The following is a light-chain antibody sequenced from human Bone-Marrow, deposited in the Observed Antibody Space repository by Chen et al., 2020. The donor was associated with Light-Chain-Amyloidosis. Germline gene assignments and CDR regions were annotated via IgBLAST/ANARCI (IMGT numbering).Light chain of an antibody. V-gene: IGKV3-20*01. J-gene: IGKJ4*01. CDR1: QTISSNY. CDR2: GSS. CDR3: QQYGTSPLT. Sequence: EIVLTQSPGTLSLSPGEGANLSCRASQTISSNYLTWYQQKFGQAPRLLIYGSSSRATGIPDRFTGSGSGTDFTLPINRLEPEEFAMYYCQQYGTSPLTFGGGTKVEIK.